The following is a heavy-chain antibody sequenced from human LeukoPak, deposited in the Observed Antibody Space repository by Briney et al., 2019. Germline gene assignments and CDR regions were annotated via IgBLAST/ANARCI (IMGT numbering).Heavy chain of an antibody. J-gene: IGHJ4*02. CDR3: ARAHYYDSSGLDF. CDR2: ISSSGSTI. CDR1: GFTFSSYE. V-gene: IGHV3-48*03. D-gene: IGHD3-22*01. Sequence: GGSLRLSCAASGFTFSSYEMNWVRQAPGKGLEWVSYISSSGSTIYYTDSLKGRFTISRDNAKNSLYLQMNSLRAEDTAVYYCARAHYYDSSGLDFWGQGTLVTVSS.